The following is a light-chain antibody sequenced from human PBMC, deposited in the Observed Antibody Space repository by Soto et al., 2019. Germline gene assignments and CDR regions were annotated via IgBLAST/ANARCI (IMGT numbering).Light chain of an antibody. CDR3: QQYNDWPAIT. CDR2: GAS. V-gene: IGKV3-15*01. Sequence: VMTQSPPTLSVSPGERATLSCRASQSVSTDLAWYQQKPGQAPRLLIYGASTRATDVPARVSGGGSGTEFTLTISSLHSEDVAIYYCQQYNDWPAITVGPGTKSRYQ. CDR1: QSVSTD. J-gene: IGKJ3*01.